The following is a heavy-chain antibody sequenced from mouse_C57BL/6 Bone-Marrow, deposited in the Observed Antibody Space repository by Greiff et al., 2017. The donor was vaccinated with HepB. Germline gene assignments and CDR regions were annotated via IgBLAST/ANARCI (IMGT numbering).Heavy chain of an antibody. CDR1: GFTFSSYG. J-gene: IGHJ2*01. Sequence: EVMLVESGGDLVKPGGSLKLSCAASGFTFSSYGMSWVRQTPDKRLEWVATISSGGSYTYYPDSVKGRFTISRDNAKNTLYLQMSSLKSEDTAMYYCASLYDGYCFDYWGQGTTLTVSS. CDR3: ASLYDGYCFDY. V-gene: IGHV5-6*01. CDR2: ISSGGSYT. D-gene: IGHD2-3*01.